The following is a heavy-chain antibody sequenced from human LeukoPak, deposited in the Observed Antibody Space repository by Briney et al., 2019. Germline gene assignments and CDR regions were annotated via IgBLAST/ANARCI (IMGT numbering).Heavy chain of an antibody. J-gene: IGHJ4*02. Sequence: GGSLRLSCAASGFSFSDYRMSWVRQAPGKGLEWVSSISSGSSYIYYADSVKGRFTLSRDNGQNPLYLQMSSLRAEDTAVYYCARGRAPVATNNYFHFWGQGTLVTVSS. D-gene: IGHD5-12*01. CDR2: ISSGSSYI. CDR1: GFSFSDYR. CDR3: ARGRAPVATNNYFHF. V-gene: IGHV3-21*01.